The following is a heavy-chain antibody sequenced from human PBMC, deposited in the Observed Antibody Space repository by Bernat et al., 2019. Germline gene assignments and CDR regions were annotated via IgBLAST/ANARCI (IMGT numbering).Heavy chain of an antibody. D-gene: IGHD6-13*01. CDR3: AKGGSSSWLTFDY. Sequence: QVQLVESGGGVVQPGRSLRLSCAASGFTFSSYAMHWVRQAPGKGLEWVAVISYDGSNKYYADSVKGRFTISRDNSKNTLYLQMNSLRAEDTAVYYCAKGGSSSWLTFDYWGQGTLVTVSS. J-gene: IGHJ4*02. CDR2: ISYDGSNK. CDR1: GFTFSSYA. V-gene: IGHV3-30*04.